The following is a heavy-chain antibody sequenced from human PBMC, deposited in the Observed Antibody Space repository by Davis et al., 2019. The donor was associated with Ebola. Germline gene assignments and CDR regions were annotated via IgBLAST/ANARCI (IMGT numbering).Heavy chain of an antibody. CDR1: RFTFSSYE. CDR3: AREAATIGLDV. V-gene: IGHV3-48*03. D-gene: IGHD3-9*01. CDR2: ISPSGSTI. Sequence: GESLKISCAASRFTFSSYEMNWVRQAPGKGLEWLAYISPSGSTIHYSDSVKGRFTIARDNAKKSLILQMSSLTVEDTGFYYCAREAATIGLDVWGQGTTVSVSS. J-gene: IGHJ6*02.